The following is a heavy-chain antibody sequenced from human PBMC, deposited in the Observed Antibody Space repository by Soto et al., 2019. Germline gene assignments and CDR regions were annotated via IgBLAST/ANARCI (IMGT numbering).Heavy chain of an antibody. CDR3: ARGLRECSTRCYNYDMDV. CDR1: GFTFSNYW. D-gene: IGHD2-2*01. CDR2: IISDGSST. Sequence: GSLRLSCAASGFTFSNYWMHWVRQAPGKGLVWVSRIISDGSSTTYADSVRGRFTISRDNAKNTLYLQMNSVRAEDTAVYYCARGLRECSTRCYNYDMDVWGQGTTVTVSS. J-gene: IGHJ6*02. V-gene: IGHV3-74*01.